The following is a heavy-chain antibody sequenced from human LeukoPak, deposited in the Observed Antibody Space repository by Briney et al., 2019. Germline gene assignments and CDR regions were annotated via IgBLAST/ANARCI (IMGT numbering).Heavy chain of an antibody. CDR2: ISSSSSYI. Sequence: GGSLRLSCAASGFTFSSYSMNWVRQAPGKGLEWVSSISSSSSYIYYADSVKGRFTISRDNAKNSLYLQMNSLRAEDTAVYYCARVRGSGYAFLYYWGQGTLVTVSS. V-gene: IGHV3-21*01. D-gene: IGHD3-22*01. CDR3: ARVRGSGYAFLYY. CDR1: GFTFSSYS. J-gene: IGHJ4*02.